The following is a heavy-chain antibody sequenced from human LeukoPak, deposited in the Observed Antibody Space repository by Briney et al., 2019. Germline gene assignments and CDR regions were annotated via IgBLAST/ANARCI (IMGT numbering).Heavy chain of an antibody. CDR3: ARHASGPHDY. CDR2: IYHSGST. CDR1: GDSISSSSYY. J-gene: IGHJ4*02. V-gene: IGHV4-39*01. Sequence: NTSETLSLTCTASGDSISSSSYYWGWIRQPPGKGLEWIGSIYHSGSTYYNPSLKSRVTISIDTSKNQFSLKLSSVTAADTAVYYCARHASGPHDYWGQGTLVTVSS. D-gene: IGHD6-19*01.